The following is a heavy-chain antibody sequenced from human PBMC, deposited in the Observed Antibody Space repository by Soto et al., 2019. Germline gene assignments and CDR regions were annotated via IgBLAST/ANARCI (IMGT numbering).Heavy chain of an antibody. J-gene: IGHJ3*02. CDR2: MNPNSGNT. V-gene: IGHV1-8*01. D-gene: IGHD2-2*02. CDR1: GYTFTSYD. CDR3: ATVPIPEGAFDI. Sequence: ASVKVSCKASGYTFTSYDINWVRQATGQGLEWMGWMNPNSGNTGYAQKVQGRVTMTRNTSISTAYMELSSLRSEDTAVYYCATVPIPEGAFDIWGQGTMVTVSS.